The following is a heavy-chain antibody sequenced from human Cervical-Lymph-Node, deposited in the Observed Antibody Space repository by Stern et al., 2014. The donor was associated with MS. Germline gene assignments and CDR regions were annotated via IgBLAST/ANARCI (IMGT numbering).Heavy chain of an antibody. CDR1: GYTFIDYY. CDR3: AKVAWELLGAFDI. Sequence: QVQLVESGAEVKTPGASVTVSCKASGYTFIDYYIHWVRQAPGQGLEWLGWINPSTGATNYGQKFQGRVTMTRDTSINTAYVELRRLRSDDTAVYFCAKVAWELLGAFDIWGQGTLITVSS. J-gene: IGHJ3*02. D-gene: IGHD2-15*01. V-gene: IGHV1-2*02. CDR2: INPSTGAT.